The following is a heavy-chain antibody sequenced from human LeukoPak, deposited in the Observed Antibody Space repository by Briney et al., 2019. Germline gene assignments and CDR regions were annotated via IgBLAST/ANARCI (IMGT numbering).Heavy chain of an antibody. Sequence: QPGGSLRLSCAASGFTFSSYAMHWVRQAPGKGLEWVAAISYDGSNKYYADSVKGRFTISRDNSKNTLYLQMNSLRAEDTAVYYCARDYPCSCGSCYSSYYYYGMDVWGKGTTVTVSS. D-gene: IGHD2-15*01. V-gene: IGHV3-30*04. CDR2: ISYDGSNK. CDR3: ARDYPCSCGSCYSSYYYYGMDV. CDR1: GFTFSSYA. J-gene: IGHJ6*04.